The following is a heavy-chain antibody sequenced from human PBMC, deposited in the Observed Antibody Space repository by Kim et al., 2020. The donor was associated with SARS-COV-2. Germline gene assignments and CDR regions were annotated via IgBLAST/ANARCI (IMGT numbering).Heavy chain of an antibody. CDR2: IYYSGST. J-gene: IGHJ6*03. V-gene: IGHV4-59*08. D-gene: IGHD6-13*01. Sequence: SETLSLTCTVSGGSISSYYWSWIRQPPGKGLEWIGYIYYSGSTNYNPSLKSRVTISVDTSKNQFSLKLSSVTAADTAVYYCARRGQQLVRDYYYYYMDVWGKGTTVTVSS. CDR1: GGSISSYY. CDR3: ARRGQQLVRDYYYYYMDV.